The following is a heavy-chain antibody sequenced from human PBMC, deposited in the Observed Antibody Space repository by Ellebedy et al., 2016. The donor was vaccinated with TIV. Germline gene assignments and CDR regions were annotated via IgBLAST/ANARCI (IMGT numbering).Heavy chain of an antibody. D-gene: IGHD3-16*01. J-gene: IGHJ4*02. Sequence: GESLKISCAASGFPFSLYQMSWVRQAPGKGLEWVANIKHDGSEKYYVDSVKGRFTISRDNAKNLRYLQMNSLRVEDTAVYYCARDPGWGALDYWGQGTLVSVSS. CDR2: IKHDGSEK. CDR1: GFPFSLYQ. CDR3: ARDPGWGALDY. V-gene: IGHV3-7*01.